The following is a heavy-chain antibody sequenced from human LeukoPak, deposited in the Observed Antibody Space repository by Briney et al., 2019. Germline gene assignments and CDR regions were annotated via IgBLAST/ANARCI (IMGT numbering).Heavy chain of an antibody. V-gene: IGHV1-69*13. Sequence: SVKVSCKASGGTFSSYAISWVRQAPGQGLEWMGGIIPIFGTANYAQKFQGRVTITADESTSTAYMELSSLRSEDTDVYYCARDQVNDYDYPDYYYYYYMDVWGKGTTVTVSS. CDR1: GGTFSSYA. CDR2: IIPIFGTA. D-gene: IGHD3-16*01. J-gene: IGHJ6*03. CDR3: ARDQVNDYDYPDYYYYYYMDV.